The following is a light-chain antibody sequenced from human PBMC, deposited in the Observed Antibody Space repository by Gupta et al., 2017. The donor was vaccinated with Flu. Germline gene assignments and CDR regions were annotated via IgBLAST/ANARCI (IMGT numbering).Light chain of an antibody. CDR2: GAS. Sequence: GPLSLSPGESATLSSRASQSVSRRYLAWYQQKPGQAPRLLIYGASSRATGIPDRFSGSGSGTDFTLTISRLEPEDFAVYYCQQYGSSPYTFGQGTKLEIK. J-gene: IGKJ2*01. V-gene: IGKV3-20*01. CDR3: QQYGSSPYT. CDR1: QSVSRRY.